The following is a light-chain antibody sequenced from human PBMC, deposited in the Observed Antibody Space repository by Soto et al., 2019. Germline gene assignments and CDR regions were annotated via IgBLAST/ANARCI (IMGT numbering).Light chain of an antibody. CDR1: QMVTANY. CDR2: GAS. Sequence: ETVLTQSPGTLFFSPGKRPTLFARASQMVTANYLPGYHQKPAQAPRPLIYGASTRATGIPDRFSGIGSGTDFTLTISRLEPEDFAVYYCQQHGTSPPSWTFGQGTKVEIK. J-gene: IGKJ1*01. CDR3: QQHGTSPPSWT. V-gene: IGKV3-20*01.